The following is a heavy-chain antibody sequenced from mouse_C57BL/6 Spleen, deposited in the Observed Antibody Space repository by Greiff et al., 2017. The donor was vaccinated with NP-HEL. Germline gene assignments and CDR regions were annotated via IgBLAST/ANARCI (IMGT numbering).Heavy chain of an antibody. CDR2: ISDGGSYT. CDR3: ARDEEVFTRYFDY. J-gene: IGHJ2*01. V-gene: IGHV5-4*01. CDR1: GFTFSSYA. Sequence: EVNVVESGGGLVKPGGSLKLSCAASGFTFSSYAMSWVRQTPEKRLEWVATISDGGSYTYYPDNVKGRFTITRDNAKNNLYLQMSHLKSEDTAMYYCARDEEVFTRYFDYWGQGTTLTVSS.